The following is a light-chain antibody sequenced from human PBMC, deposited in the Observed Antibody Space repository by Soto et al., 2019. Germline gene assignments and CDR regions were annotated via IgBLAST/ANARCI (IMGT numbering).Light chain of an antibody. CDR3: QSYDNSMSGYV. CDR2: GNS. V-gene: IGLV1-40*01. Sequence: VLTQPPSVSGAPGQRVTISCTGSSSNLGSDYDVHWYQQVPGRAPKLLIYGNSHRPSGVPDRFSGSRSGTSASLAITGLQADDEADYYCQSYDNSMSGYVFGTGTKVTVL. J-gene: IGLJ1*01. CDR1: SSNLGSDYD.